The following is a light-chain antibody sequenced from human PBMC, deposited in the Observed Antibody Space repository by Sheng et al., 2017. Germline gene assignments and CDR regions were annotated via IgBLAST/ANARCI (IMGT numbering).Light chain of an antibody. Sequence: SYVLTQPPSVSVAPGQTATITCGGANIGTNSVHWYQHKPGQAPTXVIYYDGDRPAGIPDRFSGSNSGDTATLSISRVEAGDEADYYCQVWHTPTDQYVFGPGTKVAVL. CDR3: QVWHTPTDQYV. J-gene: IGLJ1*01. CDR2: YDG. V-gene: IGLV3-21*04. CDR1: NIGTNS.